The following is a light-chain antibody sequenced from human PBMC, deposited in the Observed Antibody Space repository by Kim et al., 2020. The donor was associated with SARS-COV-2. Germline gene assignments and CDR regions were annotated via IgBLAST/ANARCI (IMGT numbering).Light chain of an antibody. CDR3: LLSYSGALVV. V-gene: IGLV7-46*01. CDR2: VTR. Sequence: GGTGTLPWGSATETVTHVHYPYCFQQKPGQAPRTLIYVTRNKHSWTPARFSGSLLGGKAALTLSGAQPEDEAEYYCLLSYSGALVVFGGGTQLTVL. CDR1: TETVTHVHY. J-gene: IGLJ2*01.